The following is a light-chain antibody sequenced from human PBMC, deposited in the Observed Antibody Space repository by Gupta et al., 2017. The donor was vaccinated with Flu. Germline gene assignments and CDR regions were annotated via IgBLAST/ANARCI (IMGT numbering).Light chain of an antibody. CDR2: AAS. J-gene: IGKJ3*01. Sequence: QLNPSPSFLSASVGDRVTITCRASQGISTYLAWYQQKPGKAPKLLISAASTLQSGVPSRFSGSGSGTEFTLTISSLQPEDFASYYCQQGNNYPLTFGAGTTVDI. CDR3: QQGNNYPLT. V-gene: IGKV1-9*01. CDR1: QGISTY.